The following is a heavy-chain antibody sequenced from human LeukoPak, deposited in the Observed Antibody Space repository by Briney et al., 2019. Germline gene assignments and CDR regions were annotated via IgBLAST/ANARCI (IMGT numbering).Heavy chain of an antibody. CDR1: GGSISSSYF. D-gene: IGHD6-13*01. V-gene: IGHV4-39*07. J-gene: IGHJ4*02. CDR2: IYYNDNT. CDR3: ARMGAIAGASANPDH. Sequence: SETLSLTCTVSGGSISSSYFWGWIRQPPGKGLEWIGSIYYNDNTYYNPSLKSGVTISLDTSKNQFSLKLTSVTAADTAVYYCARMGAIAGASANPDHWGQGTLVTVSS.